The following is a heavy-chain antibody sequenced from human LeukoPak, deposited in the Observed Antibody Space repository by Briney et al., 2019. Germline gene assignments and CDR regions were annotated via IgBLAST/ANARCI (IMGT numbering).Heavy chain of an antibody. D-gene: IGHD5-12*01. V-gene: IGHV4-39*01. J-gene: IGHJ4*02. CDR2: IYYSGST. CDR1: GGSISSSSYY. Sequence: SETLSLTCTVSGGSISSSSYYWGWIRQPPGKGLEWIGSIYYSGSTYYNPSLKGRVTISVDTSKNQFSLKLSSVTAADTAVYYCARVIVATIEYWGQGTLVTVSS. CDR3: ARVIVATIEY.